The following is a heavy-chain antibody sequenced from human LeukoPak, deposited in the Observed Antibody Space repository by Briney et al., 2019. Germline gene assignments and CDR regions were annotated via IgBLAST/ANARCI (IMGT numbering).Heavy chain of an antibody. J-gene: IGHJ3*01. CDR3: ARGGYYESWV. CDR2: TYYRSKWNN. CDR1: GDSVSSNSAA. Sequence: SQTLSLTCAISGDSVSSNSAAWNWIRQSPSRGLEWLGRTYYRSKWNNDYAVSVKSRITINPDTSKNQFSLQLSSVTPEDAAMYYCARGGYYESWVWGPGTMVTVSS. D-gene: IGHD3-22*01. V-gene: IGHV6-1*01.